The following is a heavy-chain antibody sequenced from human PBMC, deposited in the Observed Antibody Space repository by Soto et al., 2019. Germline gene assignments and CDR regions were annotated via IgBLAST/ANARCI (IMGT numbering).Heavy chain of an antibody. V-gene: IGHV2-5*01. J-gene: IGHJ6*02. CDR1: GFSLSTSGVG. CDR2: IYWNDDK. D-gene: IGHD3-10*01. Sequence: SGPTLVNPTQTLTLTCTFSGFSLSTSGVGAGWIRQPPGKALEWLALIYWNDDKRYSPSLKSRLTITKDTSKNQVVLTMTNMDPVDTATYYCARHITMVRGVIYYYYGMEVWGQGNTVTVSS. CDR3: ARHITMVRGVIYYYYGMEV.